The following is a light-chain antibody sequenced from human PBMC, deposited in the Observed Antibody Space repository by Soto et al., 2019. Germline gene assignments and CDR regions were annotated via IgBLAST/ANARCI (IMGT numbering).Light chain of an antibody. Sequence: IQMTQSPSSLSASVGDSVTITCRSSQSISSYLNWYQQKPGKAPKLLIYAASSLQGGVPSRFSGSGSGTDFTLTISSLQPEDFATYYCQQSYSTPPITFGQGTRLEIK. V-gene: IGKV1-39*01. CDR1: QSISSY. CDR2: AAS. CDR3: QQSYSTPPIT. J-gene: IGKJ5*01.